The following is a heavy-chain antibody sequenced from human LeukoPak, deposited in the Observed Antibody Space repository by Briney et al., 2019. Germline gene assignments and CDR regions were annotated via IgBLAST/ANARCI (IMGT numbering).Heavy chain of an antibody. CDR3: ARNNYGRLDY. Sequence: SVKVSCKAFGYTFTGFYLHWVRQAPGQGLEWMGGIIPIFGTANYAQKFQGRVTITADESTSTAYMELSSLRSEDTAVYYCARNNYGRLDYWGQGTLVTVSS. D-gene: IGHD4-17*01. J-gene: IGHJ4*02. CDR2: IIPIFGTA. CDR1: GYTFTGFY. V-gene: IGHV1-69*13.